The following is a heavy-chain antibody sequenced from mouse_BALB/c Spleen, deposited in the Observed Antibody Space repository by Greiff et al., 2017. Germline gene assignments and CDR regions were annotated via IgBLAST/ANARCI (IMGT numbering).Heavy chain of an antibody. CDR1: GFTYSDYY. D-gene: IGHD1-1*01. J-gene: IGHJ4*01. Sequence: EVKLQESGGGLVKPGGSLKLSCAASGFTYSDYYMYWVRQTPEKRLEWVATISDGGSYTYYPDSVKGRFTISRDNAKNNLYLQMSSLKSEDTAMYYCARGEFIRYAMDYWGQGTSATVSS. CDR3: ARGEFIRYAMDY. CDR2: ISDGGSYT. V-gene: IGHV5-4*02.